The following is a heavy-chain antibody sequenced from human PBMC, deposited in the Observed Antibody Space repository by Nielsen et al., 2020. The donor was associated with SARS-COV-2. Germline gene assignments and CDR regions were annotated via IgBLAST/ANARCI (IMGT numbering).Heavy chain of an antibody. V-gene: IGHV4-59*13. Sequence: SETLSLTCTVSGGSISSYYWSWIRQPPGKGLEWIGYIYYSGSTNYNPSLKSRVTISVDTSKNQFSLKLSSVTAADTAVYYCAIGVTTDYGMDVGGQGTTVTVSS. CDR1: GGSISSYY. D-gene: IGHD4-17*01. CDR3: AIGVTTDYGMDV. CDR2: IYYSGST. J-gene: IGHJ6*02.